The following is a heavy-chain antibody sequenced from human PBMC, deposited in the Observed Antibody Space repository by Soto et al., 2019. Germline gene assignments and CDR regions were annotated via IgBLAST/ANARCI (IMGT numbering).Heavy chain of an antibody. V-gene: IGHV1-18*01. CDR2: ISAHNGNT. Sequence: QVHLVQSGAEVKKPGASVKVSCKCSGYTFTSYGITWVRQAPGQGLEWMGWISAHNGNTDYAQKVQGGVTVTREPSTSTAYMELRSLSSDDTDVYYCARGRYGDYWGQGALVTVSS. D-gene: IGHD1-1*01. CDR1: GYTFTSYG. J-gene: IGHJ4*02. CDR3: ARGRYGDY.